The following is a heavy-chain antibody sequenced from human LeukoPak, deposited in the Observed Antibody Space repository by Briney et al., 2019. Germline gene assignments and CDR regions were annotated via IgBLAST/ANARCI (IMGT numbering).Heavy chain of an antibody. J-gene: IGHJ4*02. Sequence: SETLSLTCAVYGGSFSGYYWSWIRQPPGKGLEWIGEINHSGSTNYNPSLKSRVTISVDTSKNQFSLKLSSVTAADMAVYYCARSMVRGVLDYWGQGTLVTVSS. CDR2: INHSGST. D-gene: IGHD3-10*01. CDR1: GGSFSGYY. CDR3: ARSMVRGVLDY. V-gene: IGHV4-34*01.